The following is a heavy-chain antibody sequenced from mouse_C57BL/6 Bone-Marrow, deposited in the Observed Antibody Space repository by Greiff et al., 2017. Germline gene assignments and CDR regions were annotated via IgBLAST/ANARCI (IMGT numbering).Heavy chain of an antibody. CDR2: IYPGSGST. J-gene: IGHJ2*01. CDR1: GYTFTSYW. D-gene: IGHD1-1*01. Sequence: QVHVKQPGAELVKPGASVKMSCKASGYTFTSYWITWVKQRPGHGLEWIGDIYPGSGSTNYNEKFKGKATLTVDTSSSTAYMQLSRLTSEDSAVXDCSRLWITTFDYWGQGTTLTVSS. CDR3: SRLWITTFDY. V-gene: IGHV1-55*01.